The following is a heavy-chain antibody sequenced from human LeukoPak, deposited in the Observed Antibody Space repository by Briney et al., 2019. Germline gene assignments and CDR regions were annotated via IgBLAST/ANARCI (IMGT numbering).Heavy chain of an antibody. CDR1: GFTFSRYE. J-gene: IGHJ5*02. CDR2: ITSSGTTI. D-gene: IGHD6-19*01. Sequence: QTGGSLRLSCAASGFTFSRYEMNWVRQAPGKGPEWVSYITSSGTTIYYADSVKGRFTVSRDNAKNSLYLQMHSLRAEDPAVYYCARDSSDSSGWYEGWFDPWGQGTLVTVSS. V-gene: IGHV3-48*03. CDR3: ARDSSDSSGWYEGWFDP.